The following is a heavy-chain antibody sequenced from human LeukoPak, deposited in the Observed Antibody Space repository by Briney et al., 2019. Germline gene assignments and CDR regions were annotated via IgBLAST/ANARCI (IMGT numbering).Heavy chain of an antibody. CDR1: GFTVSSNY. V-gene: IGHV3-66*01. CDR3: AKDPPVKGIFGVVIIGHDAFDI. J-gene: IGHJ3*02. CDR2: IYSGGST. D-gene: IGHD3-3*01. Sequence: GGSLRLSCAASGFTVSSNYMSWVRQAPGKGLEWVSVIYSGGSTYYEDSVKGRFTISRDNSKNTLYLQMNSLRAEDTAVYYCAKDPPVKGIFGVVIIGHDAFDIWGQGTMVTVSS.